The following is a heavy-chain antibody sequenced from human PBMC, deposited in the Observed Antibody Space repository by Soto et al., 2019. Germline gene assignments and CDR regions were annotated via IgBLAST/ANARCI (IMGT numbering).Heavy chain of an antibody. CDR2: ISGSGGST. Sequence: GGSLRLSCAASGFTFSSYAMSWVRQAPGKGLEWVSAISGSGGSTYYADSVKGRFTISRDNSKNTLYLQMNSLRAEDTAVYYCAKDVSYYDSIGLVDYWGQGTLVTVSS. J-gene: IGHJ4*02. CDR3: AKDVSYYDSIGLVDY. V-gene: IGHV3-23*01. CDR1: GFTFSSYA. D-gene: IGHD3-22*01.